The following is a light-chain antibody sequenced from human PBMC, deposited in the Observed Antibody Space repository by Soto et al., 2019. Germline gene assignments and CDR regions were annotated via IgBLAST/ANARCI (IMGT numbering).Light chain of an antibody. Sequence: DIQLTQSPSFLSASVGDRLTITCRASQGISTYLAWYQQKPGKAPEVLIYGESTLQSGVPSRFSGSGSGTEFTLTISSLQPEDFATYYCQQLYIYPLSFGPGTKVDIK. CDR2: GES. V-gene: IGKV1-9*01. CDR1: QGISTY. CDR3: QQLYIYPLS. J-gene: IGKJ3*01.